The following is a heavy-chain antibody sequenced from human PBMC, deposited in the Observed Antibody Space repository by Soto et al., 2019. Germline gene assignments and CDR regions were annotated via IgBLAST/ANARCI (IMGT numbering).Heavy chain of an antibody. V-gene: IGHV3-23*01. D-gene: IGHD2-21*01. CDR2: ISGSGGST. CDR1: GFIFSNYA. J-gene: IGHJ4*02. CDR3: ARTRDSRGYSLFDS. Sequence: GGSLRLSCAASGFIFSNYAMSWVRQAPGRGLEWVSSISGSGGSTYYADSVKGRFTISRDNSKNTLYLQMNSLRAEDTAVYYCARTRDSRGYSLFDSWGLGALVTVSS.